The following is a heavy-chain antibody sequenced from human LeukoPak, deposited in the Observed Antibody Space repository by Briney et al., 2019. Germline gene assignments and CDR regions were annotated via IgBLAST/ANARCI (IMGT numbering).Heavy chain of an antibody. Sequence: ASVTVSFKASGYTFTSYGISWVRQAPGQGLEWMGWISAYNGNTNYAQKLQGRVTMTTDTSTSTAYMELRSLRSDDTAVYYCARYSSSWYGNDYWGQGTLVTVSS. CDR2: ISAYNGNT. CDR1: GYTFTSYG. D-gene: IGHD6-13*01. V-gene: IGHV1-18*01. J-gene: IGHJ4*02. CDR3: ARYSSSWYGNDY.